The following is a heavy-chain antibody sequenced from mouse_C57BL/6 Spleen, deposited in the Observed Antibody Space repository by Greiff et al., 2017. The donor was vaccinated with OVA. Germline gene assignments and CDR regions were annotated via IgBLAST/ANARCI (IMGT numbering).Heavy chain of an antibody. CDR1: GYSITSGYY. V-gene: IGHV3-6*01. CDR3: ARDRGYPWYFDV. CDR2: ISYDGSN. D-gene: IGHD2-2*01. J-gene: IGHJ1*03. Sequence: EVKLVESGPGLVKPSQSLSLTCSVTGYSITSGYYWNWIRQFPGNKLEWMGYISYDGSNNYNPSLKNRISITRDTSKNQFFLKLNSVTTEDTATYYCARDRGYPWYFDVWGTGTTVTVSS.